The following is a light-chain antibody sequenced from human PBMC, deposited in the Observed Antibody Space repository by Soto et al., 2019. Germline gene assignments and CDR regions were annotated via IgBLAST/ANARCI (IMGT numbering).Light chain of an antibody. CDR1: QTISSY. CDR3: QQTYSTPRT. CDR2: AAS. V-gene: IGKV1-39*01. Sequence: DIQMTQSPSSLSASVGDRVTMTCRASQTISSYLNWYQQKPSKAPNLLIYAASSLQSGVPSRFSGSGSRTDFTLTINSLQPEDFAIYYCQQTYSTPRTFGQGTKVEIK. J-gene: IGKJ1*01.